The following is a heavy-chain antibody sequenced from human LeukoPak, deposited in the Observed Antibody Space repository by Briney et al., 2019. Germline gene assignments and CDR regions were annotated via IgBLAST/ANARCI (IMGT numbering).Heavy chain of an antibody. CDR3: ARARWLQLDY. CDR2: IYYSGST. Sequence: PSETLSLTCTVSGGSVSSSNYYWGWIRQPPGKGLEWIGSIYYSGSTYYNPSLKSRVTISVDTSKNQFSLKLSSVTAADAAVYYCARARWLQLDYWGQGTLVTVSS. V-gene: IGHV4-39*01. D-gene: IGHD5-24*01. CDR1: GGSVSSSNYY. J-gene: IGHJ4*02.